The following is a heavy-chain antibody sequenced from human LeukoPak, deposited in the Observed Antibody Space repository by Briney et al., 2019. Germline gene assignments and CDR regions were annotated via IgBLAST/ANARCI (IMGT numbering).Heavy chain of an antibody. Sequence: SETLSLTCTVSGGSISSSSYYWGWIRQPPGKGLEWIGSIYYSGSTYYNPSLKSRVTISVDTSKNQFSLKLSSVTAADTAVYYCARQSLIRGVIRNWFDPWGQGTLVTVSS. J-gene: IGHJ5*02. CDR2: IYYSGST. D-gene: IGHD3-10*01. CDR1: GGSISSSSYY. CDR3: ARQSLIRGVIRNWFDP. V-gene: IGHV4-39*01.